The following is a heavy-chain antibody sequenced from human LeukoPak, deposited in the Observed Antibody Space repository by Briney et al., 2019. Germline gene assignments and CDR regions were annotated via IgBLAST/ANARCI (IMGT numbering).Heavy chain of an antibody. Sequence: ASVKVSCKVSGYTLTELSMHWVRQAPGKGLEWMGGFDPEDGETIYAQKFQGRVTMTEDTSTDTAYMELSSLRSEDTAVYYCATGPGSGYYFDYWGQGTLVTVSS. CDR3: ATGPGSGYYFDY. CDR1: GYTLTELS. D-gene: IGHD3-22*01. V-gene: IGHV1-24*01. CDR2: FDPEDGET. J-gene: IGHJ4*02.